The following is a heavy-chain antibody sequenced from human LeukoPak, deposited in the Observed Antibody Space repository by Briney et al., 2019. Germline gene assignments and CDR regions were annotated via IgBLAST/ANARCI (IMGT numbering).Heavy chain of an antibody. D-gene: IGHD3-22*01. CDR2: IYYSGST. CDR1: GGSISSSSYY. Sequence: SETLSLTCTVSGGSISSSSYYWGWIRQPPGKGLEWIGSIYYSGSTYYNPSLKSRVTISVDTSKNQFSLKLSSVTAADTAVYYCARDRYDSSGNYYMDVWGRGTTVTVSS. CDR3: ARDRYDSSGNYYMDV. J-gene: IGHJ6*03. V-gene: IGHV4-39*07.